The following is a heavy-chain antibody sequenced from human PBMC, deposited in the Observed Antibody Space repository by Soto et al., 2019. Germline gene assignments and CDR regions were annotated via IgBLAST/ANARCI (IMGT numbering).Heavy chain of an antibody. J-gene: IGHJ4*02. Sequence: GGSLRLSCAASGFTFSSYAMHWVRQAPGKGLEWVAVISYDGSNKYYADSVKGRFTISRDNAKNTLYLQMNSLRVEDTAVYYCARYYYDSSAIDCWGQGTLVTVSS. CDR1: GFTFSSYA. V-gene: IGHV3-30-3*01. D-gene: IGHD3-22*01. CDR2: ISYDGSNK. CDR3: ARYYYDSSAIDC.